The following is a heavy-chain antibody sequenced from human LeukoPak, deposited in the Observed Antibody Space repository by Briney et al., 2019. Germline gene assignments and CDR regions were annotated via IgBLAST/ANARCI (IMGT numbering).Heavy chain of an antibody. CDR3: ARAGPVDYGDYVEDYYYYYYGMDV. CDR1: GYTFTSYY. J-gene: IGHJ6*02. V-gene: IGHV1-46*01. Sequence: GASVKVSCKASGYTFTSYYMHWVRQAPGQGLEWMGIINPSGGSTSYAQKFQGRVTMTRDTSTSTVYMELSSLRSEDTAVYYCARAGPVDYGDYVEDYYYYYYGMDVWGQGTTVTVSS. CDR2: INPSGGST. D-gene: IGHD4-17*01.